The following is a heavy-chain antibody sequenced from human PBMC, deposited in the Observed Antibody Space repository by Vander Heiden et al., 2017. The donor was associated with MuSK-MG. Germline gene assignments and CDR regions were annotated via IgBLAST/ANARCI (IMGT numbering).Heavy chain of an antibody. D-gene: IGHD3-22*01. CDR2: IYYSGST. Sequence: QLRLQESGPGLVKTSETLSLTCTVSGGSISSSSYYWGWIRQPPGKGLEWIGSIYYSGSTYYNPSLKSRVTISVDTSKNQFSLKLSSVTAADTAVYYCARRTYYYDSSGYYEDYWGQGTLVTVSS. CDR3: ARRTYYYDSSGYYEDY. CDR1: GGSISSSSYY. J-gene: IGHJ4*02. V-gene: IGHV4-39*01.